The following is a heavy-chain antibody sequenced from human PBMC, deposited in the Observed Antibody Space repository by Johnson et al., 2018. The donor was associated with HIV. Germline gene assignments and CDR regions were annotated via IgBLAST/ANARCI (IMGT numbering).Heavy chain of an antibody. D-gene: IGHD6-6*01. J-gene: IGHJ3*02. CDR1: GFIFSSYS. V-gene: IGHV3-30-3*01. CDR2: ISYDGSNK. CDR3: ARDRGSSSGASYIFDI. Sequence: QVQLVESGGGVVQPGRSLGLSCAASGFIFSSYSMHWVRQAPGKGLEWVAVISYDGSNKHYADYVKGRFTLSRDNSKHTLYLQMNSLRAEDTAGYYCARDRGSSSGASYIFDIWGQGTMVTVSS.